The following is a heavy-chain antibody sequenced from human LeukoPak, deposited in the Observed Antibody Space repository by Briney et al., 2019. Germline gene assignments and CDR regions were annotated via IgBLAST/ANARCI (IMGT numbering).Heavy chain of an antibody. Sequence: SETLSLTCTVSGYSISSGYYWGWIRQPPGKGLEWIGSIYYSGSTYYNPSLKSRVTISVDTSKNQFSLKLSSVTAADTAVYYCARVHSRSWYLYAFDIWGQGTMVTVSS. CDR2: IYYSGST. D-gene: IGHD6-13*01. CDR3: ARVHSRSWYLYAFDI. J-gene: IGHJ3*02. V-gene: IGHV4-38-2*02. CDR1: GYSISSGYY.